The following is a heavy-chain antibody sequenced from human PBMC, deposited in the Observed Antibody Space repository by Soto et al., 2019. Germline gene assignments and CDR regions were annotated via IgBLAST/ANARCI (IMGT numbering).Heavy chain of an antibody. J-gene: IGHJ4*02. V-gene: IGHV3-23*01. Sequence: EVQLLESGGGLVQPGGSLRLSCTASGFTFSTYAMSWVRQAPGKGLEWVSTISDSGPTYYADSVKGRFTISRDNSKNTLYLEMNSLRAEDTAVYYCAKDKGGRYCSRTSCLYSFDYWGQGTLVTVSS. D-gene: IGHD2-2*01. CDR3: AKDKGGRYCSRTSCLYSFDY. CDR1: GFTFSTYA. CDR2: ISDSGPT.